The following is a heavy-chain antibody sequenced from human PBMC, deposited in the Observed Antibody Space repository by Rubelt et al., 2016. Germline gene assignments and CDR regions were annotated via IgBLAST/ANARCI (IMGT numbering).Heavy chain of an antibody. CDR1: GFTFSCYD. CDR2: ISYDGSNK. CDR3: ARRCDYFDY. Sequence: GFTFSCYDMHWVRQAPGKGLEWVALISYDGSNKYYADSVKGRFTISRDKSKNTLYLQMNSLRAEDTAIYYCARRCDYFDYWGQGTLVPVSS. J-gene: IGHJ4*02. V-gene: IGHV3-30*03.